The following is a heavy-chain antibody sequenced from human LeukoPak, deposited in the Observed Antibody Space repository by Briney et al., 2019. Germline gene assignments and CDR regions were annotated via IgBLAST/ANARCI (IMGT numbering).Heavy chain of an antibody. Sequence: SESLSLTCTVSGGSISSYWWSWIRQPAGKGLEWIGRIYSSGSSNYNFALESRVTISVDKLKNQFSLKLSSVTAADTAVYYCARDSADILSGFFEQWGQGILVYVSS. V-gene: IGHV4-4*07. D-gene: IGHD3-9*01. J-gene: IGHJ4*02. CDR3: ARDSADILSGFFEQ. CDR2: IYSSGSS. CDR1: GGSISSYW.